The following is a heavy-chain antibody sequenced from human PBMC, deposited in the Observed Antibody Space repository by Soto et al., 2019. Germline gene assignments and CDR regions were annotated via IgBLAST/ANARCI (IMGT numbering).Heavy chain of an antibody. CDR3: GRQAALWEKVDF. CDR1: GFTFAKYW. Sequence: SCVVSGFTFAKYWMHWVRQAPGKGLVWVARIETDGTTQTYADSVEGRFTISRDNAKNTLYLHMNSLRAEDTAVYYCGRQAALWEKVDFRGHGTPVTVSS. CDR2: IETDGTTQ. V-gene: IGHV3-74*01. D-gene: IGHD3-10*01. J-gene: IGHJ1*01.